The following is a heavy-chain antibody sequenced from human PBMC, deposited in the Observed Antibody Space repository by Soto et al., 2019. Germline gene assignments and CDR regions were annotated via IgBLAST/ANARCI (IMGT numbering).Heavy chain of an antibody. D-gene: IGHD2-2*01. CDR2: ISSSSSYI. V-gene: IGHV3-21*01. Sequence: GGSLRLSCAASGFTFSSDSMNWVRQAPGKGLEWVSSISSSSSYIYYADSVKGRFTISRDNAKNSLYLQMNSLRAEDTAVYYCARGGYCSSTSCYAHPFDYWGQGTLVTVSS. CDR1: GFTFSSDS. J-gene: IGHJ4*02. CDR3: ARGGYCSSTSCYAHPFDY.